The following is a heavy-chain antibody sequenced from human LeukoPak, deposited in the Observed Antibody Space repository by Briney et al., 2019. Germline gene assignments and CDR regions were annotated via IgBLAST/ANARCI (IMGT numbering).Heavy chain of an antibody. V-gene: IGHV5-51*01. D-gene: IGHD3-16*01. Sequence: GESLKISCKGSGYSFSSYWIGWVRQMPGKGLEWMGIIYPGDSDTRYSPSFQGQVTMSADKSISTAYLQRSSLKASDPAMYYCARGQGVNYFDYWGQGTLVTVSS. CDR2: IYPGDSDT. CDR3: ARGQGVNYFDY. J-gene: IGHJ4*02. CDR1: GYSFSSYW.